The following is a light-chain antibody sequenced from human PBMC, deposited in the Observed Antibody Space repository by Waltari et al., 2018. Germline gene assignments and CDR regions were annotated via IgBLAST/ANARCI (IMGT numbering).Light chain of an antibody. CDR2: GAS. J-gene: IGKJ1*01. CDR3: QNHERLPAT. V-gene: IGKV3-20*01. Sequence: EIVLTQSPGTLSLSPGERAPLSCRASQSIGRYLAWYQQKPDQAPRLLIYGASSRATGIPDRFSGSGSGTDFSLTISRLEPEDVAVYYCQNHERLPATFGQGTKVEIK. CDR1: QSIGRY.